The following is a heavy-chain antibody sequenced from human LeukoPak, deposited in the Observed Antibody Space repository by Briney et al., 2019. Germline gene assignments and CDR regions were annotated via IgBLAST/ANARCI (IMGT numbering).Heavy chain of an antibody. CDR2: IRGKANSYAT. V-gene: IGHV3-73*01. CDR1: GFTFSSYS. Sequence: GGSLRLSCAASGFTFSSYSMNWVRQASGKGLEWIGRIRGKANSYATAYAASLKGRFTISRDDSQNTAYLQMNSLKTEDTAVYYCTTVAGDYYYYGIDVWGQGTRSPSP. D-gene: IGHD6-19*01. CDR3: TTVAGDYYYYGIDV. J-gene: IGHJ6*02.